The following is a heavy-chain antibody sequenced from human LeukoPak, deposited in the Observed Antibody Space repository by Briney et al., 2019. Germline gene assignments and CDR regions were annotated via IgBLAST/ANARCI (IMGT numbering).Heavy chain of an antibody. CDR3: AKDMYSSWYTDFVDY. D-gene: IGHD6-13*01. CDR1: GFTFSSYW. Sequence: NPGGSLRLSCAASGFTFSSYWMSWVRQAPGKGLEWVANIKQDGSEKYYVDSVKGRFTISRDNAKNSLYLQMNSLRAEDTALYYCAKDMYSSWYTDFVDYWGQGTLVTVSS. V-gene: IGHV3-7*03. J-gene: IGHJ4*02. CDR2: IKQDGSEK.